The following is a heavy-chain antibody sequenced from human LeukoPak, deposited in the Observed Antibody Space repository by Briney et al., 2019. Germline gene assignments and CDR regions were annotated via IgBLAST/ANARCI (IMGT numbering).Heavy chain of an antibody. V-gene: IGHV4-61*02. CDR3: ARLVGSSWYHEVLRGRDY. D-gene: IGHD6-13*01. CDR2: IYTSGST. CDR1: GGSISSGSYY. Sequence: SETLSLTCTVSGGSISSGSYYWSWIRQPAGKGLEWIGCIYTSGSTNYNPSLKSRVTISVDTSKNQFSLKLSSVTAADTALYYCARLVGSSWYHEVLRGRDYWGQGTLVTVSS. J-gene: IGHJ4*02.